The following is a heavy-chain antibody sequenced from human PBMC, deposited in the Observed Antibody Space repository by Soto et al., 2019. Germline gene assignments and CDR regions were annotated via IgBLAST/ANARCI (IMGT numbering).Heavy chain of an antibody. J-gene: IGHJ4*02. CDR1: GFTFGSYS. D-gene: IGHD5-18*01. V-gene: IGHV3-48*01. CDR2: ISSSSSTI. Sequence: EVQMVESGGGLVQPGGSLRLSCAASGFTFGSYSMNWVRQAQGKGLEWVSYISSSSSTIYYADSVEGRFTISRDNAKNSRYLQMNSLRAEDTAVYYCAKDGGYSYGPYDYWGQGTLVTVSS. CDR3: AKDGGYSYGPYDY.